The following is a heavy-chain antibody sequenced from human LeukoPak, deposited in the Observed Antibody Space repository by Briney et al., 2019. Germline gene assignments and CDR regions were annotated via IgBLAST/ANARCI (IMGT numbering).Heavy chain of an antibody. CDR2: IYYSGST. V-gene: IGHV4-30-4*01. CDR1: GGSISSGDYY. J-gene: IGHJ4*02. Sequence: SQTLSLTCTVSGGSISSGDYYWSWIRQPPGKGLEWIGYIYYSGSTYYNPSLKSRVTISVDTSKNQFSLKLSSVTAADTAAYYCARGAFWSGYYLFDYWGQGTLVTVSS. D-gene: IGHD3-3*01. CDR3: ARGAFWSGYYLFDY.